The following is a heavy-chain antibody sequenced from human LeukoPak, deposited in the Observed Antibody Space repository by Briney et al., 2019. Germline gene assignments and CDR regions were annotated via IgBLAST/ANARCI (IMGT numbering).Heavy chain of an antibody. V-gene: IGHV3-73*01. D-gene: IGHD3-22*01. J-gene: IGHJ4*02. CDR1: GFTFSGSA. CDR2: IRSKANGYAT. Sequence: GGSLRLSCAVSGFTFSGSAMRWVRQASGKGLEWVGRIRSKANGYATAYAASVKGKFTISRDDSKNTAYLQMNSLKAEDTAVYYCTRSTSDSSSSRFDYWGQGALVTVSS. CDR3: TRSTSDSSSSRFDY.